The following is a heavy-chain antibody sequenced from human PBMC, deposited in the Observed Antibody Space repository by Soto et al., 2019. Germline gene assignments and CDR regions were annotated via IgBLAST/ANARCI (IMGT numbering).Heavy chain of an antibody. CDR2: ISGSGDST. Sequence: GSLRLSCAASGFTFITYAMNWVRQAPGKGLEWVSGISGSGDSTYYADSVKGRFTISRDNAKNSLYLQMNSLRAEDSAVYYCARVYPGSGWPYHYYGMDVWGQGTTVTVSS. CDR1: GFTFITYA. J-gene: IGHJ6*02. V-gene: IGHV3-23*01. D-gene: IGHD6-19*01. CDR3: ARVYPGSGWPYHYYGMDV.